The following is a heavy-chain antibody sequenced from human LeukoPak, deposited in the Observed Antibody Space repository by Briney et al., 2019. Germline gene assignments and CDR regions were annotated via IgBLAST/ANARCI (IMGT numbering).Heavy chain of an antibody. CDR1: GTTFRSHW. J-gene: IGHJ4*02. CDR2: IKSDGGSI. D-gene: IGHD3-3*02. V-gene: IGHV3-74*01. CDR3: ARGRIFGVVTLFDY. Sequence: GGSLRLSCVDSGTTFRSHWMHWVRQAPGKGLVRVSRIKSDGGSISYADSVKGRFTISRDNAKNTLFLQMDSLRADDTAVYYCARGRIFGVVTLFDYWGQGTLVTVSS.